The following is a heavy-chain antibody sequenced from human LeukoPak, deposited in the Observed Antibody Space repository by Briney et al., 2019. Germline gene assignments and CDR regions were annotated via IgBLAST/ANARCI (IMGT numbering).Heavy chain of an antibody. V-gene: IGHV3-43*01. D-gene: IGHD3-10*02. Sequence: KPVWPLRLSCATSGFNCDRYTIHWVRQAPGKGLEWVSLAGWAGGTTFYSDSVRGRFTISRDSGRKSVYLQMNSLTTDDTAFYFCAKELDTMFFDYWGQGALVTVSS. CDR2: AGWAGGTT. J-gene: IGHJ4*02. CDR3: AKELDTMFFDY. CDR1: GFNCDRYT.